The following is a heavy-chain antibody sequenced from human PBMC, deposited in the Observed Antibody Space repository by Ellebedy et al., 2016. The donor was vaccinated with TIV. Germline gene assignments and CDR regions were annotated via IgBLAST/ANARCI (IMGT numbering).Heavy chain of an antibody. Sequence: GESLKISCAASGFTFSNAWMSWVRQAPGKGLEWVGRIKSKTDGGTTDYAAPVKGRFTISRDDSKNTLYLQMNSLKTEDTAVYYCTTELIENWFDPWGQGTLVTVSS. D-gene: IGHD2-8*01. CDR2: IKSKTDGGTT. J-gene: IGHJ5*02. CDR3: TTELIENWFDP. V-gene: IGHV3-15*01. CDR1: GFTFSNAW.